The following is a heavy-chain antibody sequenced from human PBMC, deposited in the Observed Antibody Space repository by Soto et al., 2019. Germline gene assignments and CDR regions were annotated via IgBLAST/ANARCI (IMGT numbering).Heavy chain of an antibody. J-gene: IGHJ4*02. CDR3: AKGPHNYCGGDCYFDY. D-gene: IGHD2-21*02. V-gene: IGHV3-23*01. CDR2: ISGSGGST. Sequence: GGSLRLSCAASGFTFSSYAMSWVRQAPGKGLEWVSAISGSGGSTYYADSVKGRFTISGDNSKNTLYLQMNSLRAEDTAVYYCAKGPHNYCGGDCYFDYWGQGTLVTVSS. CDR1: GFTFSSYA.